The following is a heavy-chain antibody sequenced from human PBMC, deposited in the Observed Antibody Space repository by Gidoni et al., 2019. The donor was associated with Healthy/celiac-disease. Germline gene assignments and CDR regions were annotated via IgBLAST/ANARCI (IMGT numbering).Heavy chain of an antibody. CDR3: ARAGGYSGSYYGYFDY. J-gene: IGHJ4*02. Sequence: QVQLVQSGAEVTKPGSSVKVSCKASGGTFSSYAISWVRQAPGQGLEWMGGFIPIFVTANYAQKFQGRVTITADESTSTAYMELSSLRSEDTAVYYCARAGGYSGSYYGYFDYWGQGTLVTVSS. D-gene: IGHD1-26*01. CDR1: GGTFSSYA. CDR2: FIPIFVTA. V-gene: IGHV1-69*01.